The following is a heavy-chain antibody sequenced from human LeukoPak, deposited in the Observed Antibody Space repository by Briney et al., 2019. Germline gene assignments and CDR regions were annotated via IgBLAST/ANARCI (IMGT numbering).Heavy chain of an antibody. CDR3: ARDPDSSNEWGPFDP. CDR1: GASVSGSAS. J-gene: IGHJ5*02. CDR2: TYYRSKWYS. D-gene: IGHD1-1*01. V-gene: IGHV6-1*01. Sequence: SQTLSLTCAISGASVSGSASWNLIRQSPSRGLEWRGRTYYRSKWYSEYATSVKSRISISAATSETQFSLQLNSVIPEDTAVYYCARDPDSSNEWGPFDPWGQGTLVTVSS.